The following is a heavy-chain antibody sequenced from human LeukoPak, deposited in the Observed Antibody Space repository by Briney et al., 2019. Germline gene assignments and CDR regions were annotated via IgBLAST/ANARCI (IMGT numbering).Heavy chain of an antibody. D-gene: IGHD6-13*01. V-gene: IGHV3-66*02. Sequence: GGSLRLSCAASGFTVSSNYMSWVRQAPGKGLKWVSVIYSGGSTYYADSVKGRFTISRDNSKNTLYLQMNSLRAEDTAVYYCARVGKGAAAGTDYWGQGTLVTVSS. CDR3: ARVGKGAAAGTDY. CDR1: GFTVSSNY. J-gene: IGHJ4*02. CDR2: IYSGGST.